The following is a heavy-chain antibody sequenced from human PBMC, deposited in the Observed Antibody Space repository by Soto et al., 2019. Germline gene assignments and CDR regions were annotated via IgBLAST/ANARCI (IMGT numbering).Heavy chain of an antibody. CDR3: TTESMGAPI. J-gene: IGHJ3*02. Sequence: PGGSLRLSCTASGFTFSGYAMHWVRQAPGKGLEWVAVISTDGTRTYYADSVKGRFTISRDNSKNTLYLQIDSLRTEDTAVFYCTTESMGAPIWGHGTMVTVSS. V-gene: IGHV3-30-3*01. D-gene: IGHD3-16*01. CDR1: GFTFSGYA. CDR2: ISTDGTRT.